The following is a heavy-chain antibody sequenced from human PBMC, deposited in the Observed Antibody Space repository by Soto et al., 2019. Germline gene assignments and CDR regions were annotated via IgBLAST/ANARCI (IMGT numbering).Heavy chain of an antibody. CDR1: GYTFTSYD. V-gene: IGHV1-8*01. CDR2: MNPNSGNT. CDR3: ASLLYDFWSGSAWFDP. J-gene: IGHJ5*02. Sequence: GASVKVSCKASGYTFTSYDINWVRQATGQGLEWMGWMNPNSGNTGYAQKFQGRVTISVDTSKNQFSLKLSSVTAADTAVYYCASLLYDFWSGSAWFDPRGQGTLVTVSS. D-gene: IGHD3-3*01.